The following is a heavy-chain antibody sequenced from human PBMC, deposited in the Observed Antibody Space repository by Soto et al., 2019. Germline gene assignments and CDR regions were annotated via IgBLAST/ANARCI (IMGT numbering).Heavy chain of an antibody. V-gene: IGHV4-59*01. CDR1: GASINNYY. Sequence: SETLSLTCSVSGASINNYYWAWIRQPPGKGLDWVGYIYYNGNTNYSPSLKSRLTISLDPSKSQFSLSLSSVTAADTAVYYCARVDGSGTYSIIDLWGQGTLVTVSS. D-gene: IGHD3-10*01. CDR2: IYYNGNT. CDR3: ARVDGSGTYSIIDL. J-gene: IGHJ5*02.